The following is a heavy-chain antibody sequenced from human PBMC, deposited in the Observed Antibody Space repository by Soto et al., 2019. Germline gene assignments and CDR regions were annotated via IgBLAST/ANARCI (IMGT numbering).Heavy chain of an antibody. Sequence: PSETLSLTCAVYGRSFSGYYWSWIRQPPGKGLEWIGEINHSGSTNYNPSLKSRVTISVDTSKNQFSLKLSSVTAADTAVYYCARAQTRYYYGSGSSNWFDPWGQGTLVTVSS. V-gene: IGHV4-34*01. D-gene: IGHD3-10*01. J-gene: IGHJ5*02. CDR3: ARAQTRYYYGSGSSNWFDP. CDR1: GRSFSGYY. CDR2: INHSGST.